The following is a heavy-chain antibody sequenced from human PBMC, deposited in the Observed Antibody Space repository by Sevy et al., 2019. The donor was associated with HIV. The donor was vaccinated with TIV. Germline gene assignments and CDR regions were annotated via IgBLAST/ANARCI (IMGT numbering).Heavy chain of an antibody. Sequence: SETLSLTCAVYGGSFSGYYWSGIRQPPGKGREWIGEINQGGSTNYNPSLKSRVTISVDTSKNQFSLKLSSVTAADTAVYYCAAGEVRFLKPDYYYYGMDVWGQGTTVTVSS. D-gene: IGHD3-3*01. J-gene: IGHJ6*02. CDR1: GGSFSGYY. CDR2: INQGGST. V-gene: IGHV4-34*01. CDR3: AAGEVRFLKPDYYYYGMDV.